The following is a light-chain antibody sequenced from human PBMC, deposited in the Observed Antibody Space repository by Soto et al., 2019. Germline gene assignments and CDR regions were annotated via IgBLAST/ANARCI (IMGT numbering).Light chain of an antibody. CDR1: KSNIGTNA. CDR3: SSYTSSSTLDVV. J-gene: IGLJ2*01. V-gene: IGLV1-44*01. Sequence: QSVVTQPPSASGTPGQTVTISCSGTKSNIGTNAVTWYQHLPGTAPKLLIYNDNVRPSGVPDRISGSKSGASASLAISGLQSEDEADYYCSSYTSSSTLDVVFGGGTKVTVL. CDR2: NDN.